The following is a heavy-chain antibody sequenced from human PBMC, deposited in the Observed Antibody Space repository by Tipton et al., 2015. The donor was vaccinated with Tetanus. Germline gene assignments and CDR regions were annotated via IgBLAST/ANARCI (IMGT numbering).Heavy chain of an antibody. CDR1: GGSITSSDYF. V-gene: IGHV4-39*01. D-gene: IGHD6-6*01. CDR3: ARPTLRLVIDS. CDR2: VHSTGDT. J-gene: IGHJ4*02. Sequence: TLSLTCTVSGGSITSSDYFWGWIRQPPGKGLEWIANVHSTGDTYYSPSLQSRVTISVDTSKNQFSLRLSSVTAADTAVYYCARPTLRLVIDSWGQGTLVTVPS.